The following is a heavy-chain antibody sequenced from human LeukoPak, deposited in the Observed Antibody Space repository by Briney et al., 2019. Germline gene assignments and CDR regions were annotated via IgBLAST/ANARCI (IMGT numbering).Heavy chain of an antibody. V-gene: IGHV4-4*07. Sequence: PSETLSLTCTVSGGSISSHYWSWIRQPAGKGLEWIGRIQISGSTNYNPSFKNRITMSIDVSKNRFPLKLSSMTAADTAVYYCARDANGVDYWGQGTLVTVSS. CDR1: GGSISSHY. J-gene: IGHJ4*02. CDR3: ARDANGVDY. CDR2: IQISGST.